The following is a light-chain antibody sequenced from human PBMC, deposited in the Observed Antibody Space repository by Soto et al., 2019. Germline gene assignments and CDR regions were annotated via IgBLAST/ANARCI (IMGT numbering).Light chain of an antibody. J-gene: IGLJ3*02. CDR3: SSYTSTNTGV. V-gene: IGLV2-14*01. CDR1: SSDVGGYNY. Sequence: QSALTQPASVSGSPGQSITVSCTGTSSDVGGYNYVSWYQQHPGKAPKFLIYEVSNRPSGVSNRFSGSKSGNTASLTISGLQAEDEADYYCSSYTSTNTGVFGGGTKLTAL. CDR2: EVS.